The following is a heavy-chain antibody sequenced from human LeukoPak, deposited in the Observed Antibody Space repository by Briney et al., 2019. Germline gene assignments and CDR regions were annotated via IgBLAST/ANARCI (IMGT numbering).Heavy chain of an antibody. Sequence: HPGRSLRLSCAASGFTFSSYAMHWVRQAPGKGLEWVAVISYDGSNKYYADSVKGRFTISRDNSKNTLYLQMNSLRAEDTAVYYCARGVYSGYEIDYWGQGTLVTVSS. CDR2: ISYDGSNK. V-gene: IGHV3-30*04. CDR3: ARGVYSGYEIDY. CDR1: GFTFSSYA. J-gene: IGHJ4*02. D-gene: IGHD5-12*01.